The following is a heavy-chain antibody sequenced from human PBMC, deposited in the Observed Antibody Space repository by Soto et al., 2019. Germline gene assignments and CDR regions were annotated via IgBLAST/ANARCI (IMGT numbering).Heavy chain of an antibody. CDR3: ARDRSDDSSGYYYVGGNWFDP. J-gene: IGHJ5*02. D-gene: IGHD3-22*01. V-gene: IGHV1-18*01. Sequence: GASVKVSCKASGYTFTSYGISWVRQAPGQGLEWMGWISAYNGNTNYAQKLQGRVTMTTDTSTSTAYMELRSPRSDDTAVYYCARDRSDDSSGYYYVGGNWFDPWGQGTPVTVSS. CDR2: ISAYNGNT. CDR1: GYTFTSYG.